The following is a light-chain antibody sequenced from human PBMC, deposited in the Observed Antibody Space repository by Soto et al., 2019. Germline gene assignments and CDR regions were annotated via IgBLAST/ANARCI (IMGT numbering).Light chain of an antibody. CDR2: DTT. V-gene: IGLV7-43*01. J-gene: IGLJ3*02. Sequence: QAVVTQEPSLTVSPGGTVTLTCASSSGAVTSGNDANWFQQTPGHTPRPLIYDTTNKHSWTPARFSGSLLGVKAALTLSGVQPEDEGDYYGLLASDGGLVFGGGTKVTVL. CDR1: SGAVTSGND. CDR3: LLASDGGLV.